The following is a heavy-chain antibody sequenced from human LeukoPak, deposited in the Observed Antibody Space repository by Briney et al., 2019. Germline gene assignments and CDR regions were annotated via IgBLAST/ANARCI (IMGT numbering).Heavy chain of an antibody. CDR2: VRTRGDPT. J-gene: IGHJ4*02. CDR3: VRDVDYAFDY. V-gene: IGHV3-48*01. CDR1: GCRFDSYP. D-gene: IGHD4-17*01. Sequence: GGSLRLSCAASGCRFDSYPMDWVRQPPGKGMEWLSNVRTRGDPTSYADSVRGRFTISRDNAKKSLFLQINSLRVEDTAVYFCVRDVDYAFDYWGQGVLVIVSS.